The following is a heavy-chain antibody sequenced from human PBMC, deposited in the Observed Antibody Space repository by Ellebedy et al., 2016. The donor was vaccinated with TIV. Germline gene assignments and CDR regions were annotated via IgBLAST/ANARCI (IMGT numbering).Heavy chain of an antibody. D-gene: IGHD5-18*01. V-gene: IGHV3-23*01. CDR2: ISGSGGGT. Sequence: GESLKISCAASGFTFSSYTMRWVRQAPGKGLEWVSDISGSGGGTYYADSVKGRFTISRDNSKNTLYLQMNSLRVEDTAVYYCAREISGYSYFFDYWGRGTLVTVSS. J-gene: IGHJ4*02. CDR1: GFTFSSYT. CDR3: AREISGYSYFFDY.